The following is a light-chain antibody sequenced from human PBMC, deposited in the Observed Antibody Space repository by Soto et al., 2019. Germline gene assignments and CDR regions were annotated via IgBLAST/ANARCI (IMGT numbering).Light chain of an antibody. J-gene: IGLJ2*01. Sequence: QSVLTQPPSVSAAPGQKVTTYCSGSSSNIGNNYVSWYQQLPGTAPKLLIYDNNKRPSGIPDRFSGSKSGTSATLGITGPQTGDEADYYCGTWDSSLSAVVFGGGTKVTV. CDR1: SSNIGNNY. CDR3: GTWDSSLSAVV. V-gene: IGLV1-51*01. CDR2: DNN.